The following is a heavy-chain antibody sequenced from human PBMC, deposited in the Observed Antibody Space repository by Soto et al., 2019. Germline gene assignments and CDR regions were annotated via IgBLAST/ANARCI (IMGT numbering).Heavy chain of an antibody. CDR2: IIPIFGTA. J-gene: IGHJ5*02. Sequence: GXSVKVSCKASGGTFSSYAISWVRQAPGQGLEWMGGIIPIFGTANYAQKFQGRVTITADESTSTAYMELSSLRSEDTAVYYCARDLSPYSLWFDPLGQGTLVTVSS. V-gene: IGHV1-69*01. D-gene: IGHD2-21*01. CDR1: GGTFSSYA. CDR3: ARDLSPYSLWFDP.